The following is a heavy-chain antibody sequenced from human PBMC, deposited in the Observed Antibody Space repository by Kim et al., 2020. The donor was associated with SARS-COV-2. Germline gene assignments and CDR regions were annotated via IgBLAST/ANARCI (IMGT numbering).Heavy chain of an antibody. J-gene: IGHJ6*02. CDR3: GRVSSSWYGGDV. CDR2: INSDGSST. D-gene: IGHD6-13*01. Sequence: GGSLRLSCAASGFTFSSYWMHWVRQAPGKWLVWVSRINSDGSSTSYADSVRGLFTISRDNAKNTLYLQMNMRRAEDTAVYYCGRVSSSWYGGDVWGQGTT. V-gene: IGHV3-74*01. CDR1: GFTFSSYW.